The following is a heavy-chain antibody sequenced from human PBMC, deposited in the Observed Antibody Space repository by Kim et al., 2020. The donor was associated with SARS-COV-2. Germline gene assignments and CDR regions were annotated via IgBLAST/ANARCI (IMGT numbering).Heavy chain of an antibody. CDR1: GGSISSSSYY. CDR2: IYYSGST. J-gene: IGHJ6*03. CDR3: ASKFISVSPEWFRKWDYYYYMDV. V-gene: IGHV4-39*01. D-gene: IGHD3-3*01. Sequence: SETLSLTCTVSGGSISSSSYYWGWIRQPPGKGLEWIGSIYYSGSTYYNPSLKSRVTISVDTSKNQFSLKLSSVTAADTAVYYCASKFISVSPEWFRKWDYYYYMDVWGKGTTVTVSS.